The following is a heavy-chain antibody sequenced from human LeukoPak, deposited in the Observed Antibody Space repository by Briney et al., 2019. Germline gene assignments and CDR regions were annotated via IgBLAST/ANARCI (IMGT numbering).Heavy chain of an antibody. CDR3: ARHPYYYDSTGTDWYFDL. Sequence: RASETLSLTCTVSGGSISSSSRSWGWIRQPPGKGLEWTGSIYYTGRTYYNPSLKSRVTISVDTAKNQFSLKLSSVTAADTAVYYCARHPYYYDSTGTDWYFDLWGRGTLVTVSS. CDR1: GGSISSSSRS. V-gene: IGHV4-39*01. D-gene: IGHD3-22*01. CDR2: IYYTGRT. J-gene: IGHJ2*01.